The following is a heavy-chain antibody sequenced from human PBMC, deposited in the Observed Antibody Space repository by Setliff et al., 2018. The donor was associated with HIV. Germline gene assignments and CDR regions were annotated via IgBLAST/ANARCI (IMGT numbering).Heavy chain of an antibody. J-gene: IGHJ4*02. CDR3: ARVRRDGNSFDD. D-gene: IGHD4-4*01. Sequence: TSETLSLTCTVSGGSISSGDYYWSWIRQPPGKGLGWIGYIYYSGSTYYNPSLRSRVTISLDTSKNQFSLKLSSVTAADTTVYFCARVRRDGNSFDDWGQGTLVTVSS. CDR2: IYYSGST. CDR1: GGSISSGDYY. V-gene: IGHV4-30-4*08.